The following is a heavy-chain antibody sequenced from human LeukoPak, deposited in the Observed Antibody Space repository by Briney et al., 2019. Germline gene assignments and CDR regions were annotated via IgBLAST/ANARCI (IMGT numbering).Heavy chain of an antibody. D-gene: IGHD5-18*01. Sequence: SETLSLTCTVSGGSISSYYWSWIRQPPGKGLEWIGYIYYSGSTNYNPSLKSRVTISVDTSKNQFSLKLSSVTAADTAVYYCARRQLWRGGFDYWGQGTLVTVSS. CDR1: GGSISSYY. V-gene: IGHV4-59*08. CDR3: ARRQLWRGGFDY. CDR2: IYYSGST. J-gene: IGHJ4*02.